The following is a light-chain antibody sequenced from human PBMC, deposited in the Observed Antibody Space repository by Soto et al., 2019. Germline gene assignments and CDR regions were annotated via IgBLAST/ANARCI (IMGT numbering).Light chain of an antibody. CDR3: QQHGTSPIT. CDR2: GAS. V-gene: IGKV3-20*01. J-gene: IGKJ5*01. Sequence: EIVLTQSPDTLSLSPGERATLSCRASQTVIRNYLAWHQQKPGQTHRLLVYGASSRATGIQDRFSGSGSGTDFTLTIRRLEPEDFAVYYCQQHGTSPITFGQGTRLEIK. CDR1: QTVIRNY.